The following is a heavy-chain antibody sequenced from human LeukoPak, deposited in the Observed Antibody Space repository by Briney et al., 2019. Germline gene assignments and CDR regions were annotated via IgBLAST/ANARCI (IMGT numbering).Heavy chain of an antibody. D-gene: IGHD6-13*01. J-gene: IGHJ3*02. CDR3: VKGHSSSCSFDAFDI. Sequence: GRSLRLSCAASGFTFDDYAMHWVRQTAGKGLEWVSGISWNSGTIRYADSVQGRFTISRDYTKNSLYLQMNSLRAEDTALYYCVKGHSSSCSFDAFDIWGQGTMVTVSS. CDR2: ISWNSGTI. V-gene: IGHV3-9*01. CDR1: GFTFDDYA.